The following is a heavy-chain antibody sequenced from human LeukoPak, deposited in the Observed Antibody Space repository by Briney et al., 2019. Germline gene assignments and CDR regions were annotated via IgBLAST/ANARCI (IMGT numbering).Heavy chain of an antibody. Sequence: GGSLRLSCAASGFTFSNYEMNWVRQAPGRGLEWVSYISSSGRTIYYADSVKGRFTISRDNAKNSLYLQMSSLRTEDTAVYYCSSSTAIGYWGQGTLVTVSS. CDR3: SSSTAIGY. J-gene: IGHJ4*02. CDR2: ISSSGRTI. V-gene: IGHV3-48*03. CDR1: GFTFSNYE.